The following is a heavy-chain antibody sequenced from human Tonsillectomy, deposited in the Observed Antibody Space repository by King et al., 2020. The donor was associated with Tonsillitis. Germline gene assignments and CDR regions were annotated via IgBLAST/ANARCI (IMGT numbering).Heavy chain of an antibody. V-gene: IGHV3-7*01. J-gene: IGHJ4*02. D-gene: IGHD2-15*01. CDR2: IKQDGSEK. CDR1: GFTFSSYW. Sequence: VQLVESGGGLVQPGGSLRLSCAASGFTFSSYWMSWVRQAPGKGLEWVANIKQDGSEKYYVDSVKGRFTISRDNAKNSLYLQMNSLRAEDTAVYYCARGGWDLYCSGGSCYGYFDYWGQGTLVTVSS. CDR3: ARGGWDLYCSGGSCYGYFDY.